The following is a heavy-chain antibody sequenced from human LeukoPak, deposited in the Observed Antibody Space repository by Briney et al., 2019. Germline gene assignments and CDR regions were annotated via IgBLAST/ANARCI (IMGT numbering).Heavy chain of an antibody. Sequence: GGSLRLSCAASGFTFSSYSMNWVRQAPGKGLEWVSSISSSSSYIYYADSVKGRFTISRDNAKNSLYLQMNNLRAEDTAVYYCARYYHGSGSFPYFDYWGQGTLVTVSS. CDR1: GFTFSSYS. J-gene: IGHJ4*02. CDR3: ARYYHGSGSFPYFDY. V-gene: IGHV3-21*01. CDR2: ISSSSSYI. D-gene: IGHD3-10*01.